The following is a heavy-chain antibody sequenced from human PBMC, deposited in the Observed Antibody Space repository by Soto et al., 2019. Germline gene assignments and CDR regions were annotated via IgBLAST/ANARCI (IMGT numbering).Heavy chain of an antibody. CDR1: GGSFSGYY. J-gene: IGHJ6*02. D-gene: IGHD6-13*01. Sequence: PSETLSLTSAVYGGSFSGYYWSWIRQPPGKGLEWIGEINHSGSTNYNPSLKSRVTISVDTSKNQFSLKLSSVTAADTAVYYCARHQQLVRYYYYYYGMDVWGQGTTVTVSS. V-gene: IGHV4-34*01. CDR3: ARHQQLVRYYYYYYGMDV. CDR2: INHSGST.